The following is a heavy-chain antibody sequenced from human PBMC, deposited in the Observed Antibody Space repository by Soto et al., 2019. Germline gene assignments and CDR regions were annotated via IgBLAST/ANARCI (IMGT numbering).Heavy chain of an antibody. CDR2: ISGDGVTT. CDR1: GFPFSSYW. CDR3: AREYYGLLTGYYTDY. D-gene: IGHD3-9*01. Sequence: EVQLVESGGDLVQRGGSLRLSCAASGFPFSSYWMHWVRHTPGKGLDWVASISGDGVTTYYADSVTGRFNVSRDNAKKPLALEISGLRAEDTAVYYCAREYYGLLTGYYTDYWGQGTLVSVSS. J-gene: IGHJ4*02. V-gene: IGHV3-74*01.